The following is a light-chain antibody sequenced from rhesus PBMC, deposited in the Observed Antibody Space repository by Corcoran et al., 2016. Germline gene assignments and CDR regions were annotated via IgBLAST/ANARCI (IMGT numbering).Light chain of an antibody. J-gene: IGKJ2*01. V-gene: IGKV2-64*01. CDR1: QSLVNSNGDTY. Sequence: DAVMTQSPLSLTIPPGQPASISCRSSQSLVNSNGDTYLSWYQQKPGQPPRLLIYQVSNRFYGGPARFTGIGAGTDFTLKISRVEAEDVGIYYCGQGTHLYSFGQGTKGEIK. CDR3: GQGTHLYS. CDR2: QVS.